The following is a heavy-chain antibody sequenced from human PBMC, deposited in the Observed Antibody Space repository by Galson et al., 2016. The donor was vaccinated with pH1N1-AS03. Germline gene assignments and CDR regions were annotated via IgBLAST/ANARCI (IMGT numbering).Heavy chain of an antibody. CDR3: ARSQSFYVDYFDN. CDR1: GFTFRSYG. CDR2: ISYDESKK. D-gene: IGHD3-10*02. Sequence: LRLSCAASGFTFRSYGMHWVRQTPGKGLQWVAVISYDESKKLYADSVRGRSTISRDNSKNTLYLQMNSLRPEDTAVYFCARSQSFYVDYFDNWGKGTTVTVSS. J-gene: IGHJ4*03. V-gene: IGHV3-30*03.